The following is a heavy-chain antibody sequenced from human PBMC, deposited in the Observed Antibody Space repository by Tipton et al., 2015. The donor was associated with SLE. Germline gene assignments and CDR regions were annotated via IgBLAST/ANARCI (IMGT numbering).Heavy chain of an antibody. V-gene: IGHV4-59*08. J-gene: IGHJ5*02. Sequence: TLSLTCTVSGGSLSSYYWSWIRQSPEKGLEWIGYLSYSGSTNYNPSLKSRVTLSVDTSKNQCFLKLNSVTAADTAVYYCARRGVVSRFDPWGQGTLVTVSS. D-gene: IGHD2-8*02. CDR2: LSYSGST. CDR1: GGSLSSYY. CDR3: ARRGVVSRFDP.